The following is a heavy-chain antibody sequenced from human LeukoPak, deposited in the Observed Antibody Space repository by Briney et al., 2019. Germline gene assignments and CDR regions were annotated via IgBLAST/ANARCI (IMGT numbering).Heavy chain of an antibody. CDR1: GFTFSNYA. D-gene: IGHD3-9*01. CDR2: ITGSGGNT. V-gene: IGHV3-23*01. CDR3: AKWGDYDVLTGYYVSDY. Sequence: GASLRLSCAASGFTFSNYAISWVRQAPGKGLEWDSAITGSGGNTYYAGSVKGRFTISRDNPKNTVFLQMNSLRAEDTAVYYCAKWGDYDVLTGYYVSDYWGQGTLVTVSS. J-gene: IGHJ4*02.